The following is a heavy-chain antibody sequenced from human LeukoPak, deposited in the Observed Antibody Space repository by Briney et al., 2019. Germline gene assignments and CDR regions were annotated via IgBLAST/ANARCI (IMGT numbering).Heavy chain of an antibody. D-gene: IGHD3-10*01. V-gene: IGHV1-46*01. Sequence: ASVKVSCKASGYTFTSYYMHWVRQAPGQGLEGMGIINPSGGSTSYAQKFQGRVTMTRDTSTSTVYMELSSLRSEDTAVYYCARDLITMVRGVIRYYGMDVWGKGTTVTVSS. CDR3: ARDLITMVRGVIRYYGMDV. J-gene: IGHJ6*04. CDR2: INPSGGST. CDR1: GYTFTSYY.